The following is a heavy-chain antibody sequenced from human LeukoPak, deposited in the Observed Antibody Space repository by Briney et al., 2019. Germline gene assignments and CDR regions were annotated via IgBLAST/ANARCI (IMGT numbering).Heavy chain of an antibody. V-gene: IGHV1-2*02. CDR3: ARGPAPSAFDI. Sequence: ASVKVSCKASGYTFTDYFLHCLRQAPGQGLEWVADIDPKTGVSHSAQKFQGRVTMTRDTSINTVYMELSRLRSDDTAVYYCARGPAPSAFDIWGQGTMVTVSS. J-gene: IGHJ3*02. CDR2: IDPKTGVS. CDR1: GYTFTDYF.